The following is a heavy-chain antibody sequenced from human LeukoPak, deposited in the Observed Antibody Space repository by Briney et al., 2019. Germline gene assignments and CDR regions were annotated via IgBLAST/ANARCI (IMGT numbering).Heavy chain of an antibody. CDR3: ARGVSMIVVVIHDWYFDL. CDR1: GGSISSSSYY. Sequence: PSETLSLTCTVSGGSISSSSYYWGWIRQPPGKGLEWIGNIYYSGRTYYNPSLKSRVTISVDTSKNQFSLKLSSATATDTAVYYCARGVSMIVVVIHDWYFDLWGRGTLVTVSS. CDR2: IYYSGRT. J-gene: IGHJ2*01. V-gene: IGHV4-39*01. D-gene: IGHD3-22*01.